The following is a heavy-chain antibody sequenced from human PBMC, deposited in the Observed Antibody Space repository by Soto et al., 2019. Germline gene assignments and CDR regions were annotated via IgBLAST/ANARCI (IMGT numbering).Heavy chain of an antibody. CDR2: IIPIFCTA. D-gene: IGHD6-19*01. J-gene: IGHJ5*02. V-gene: IGHV1-69*01. CDR3: ASASYSSGLGWFDP. Sequence: QVQLVQSGSEVKKAGSSVKVSCKASGGTFSSYAISWERQAPVQGLKWMGGIIPIFCTANYAQKFQSRVTITANESTSTAYMELSSLRSEDTAVYYCASASYSSGLGWFDPWGQGTLVTVSS. CDR1: GGTFSSYA.